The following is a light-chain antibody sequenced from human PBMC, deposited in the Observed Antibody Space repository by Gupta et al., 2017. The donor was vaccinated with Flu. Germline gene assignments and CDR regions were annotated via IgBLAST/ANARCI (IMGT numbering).Light chain of an antibody. CDR1: ALSKQY. CDR2: KDT. CDR3: QSEDITGSYRV. V-gene: IGLV3-25*02. J-gene: IGLJ3*02. Sequence: SDELTQPPSLSVSPGQTARITCFGHALSKQYAYWFQQKPGQAPLALRFKDTERPPGIPARFSGSSAGTTATFNTSGVQAEDEADYYGQSEDITGSYRVFGGGTKLTVL.